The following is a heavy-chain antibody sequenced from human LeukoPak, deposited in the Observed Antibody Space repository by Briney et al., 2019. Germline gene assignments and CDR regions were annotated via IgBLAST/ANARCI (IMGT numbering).Heavy chain of an antibody. Sequence: PSETLSLTCAVSGGSISSSNWWSWVRQPPGKGLEWIGEIYHSGSTNYNPSLKSRVTMSVDKSKNQFSLKLSSVTAADTAVYYCARDSYSSSGLDYWGQGTLVTVSS. D-gene: IGHD6-6*01. CDR3: ARDSYSSSGLDY. CDR1: GGSISSSNW. J-gene: IGHJ4*02. CDR2: IYHSGST. V-gene: IGHV4-4*02.